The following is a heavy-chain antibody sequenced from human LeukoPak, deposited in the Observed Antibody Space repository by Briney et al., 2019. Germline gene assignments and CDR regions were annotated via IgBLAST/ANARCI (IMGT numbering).Heavy chain of an antibody. CDR2: IYTSGST. V-gene: IGHV4-4*07. D-gene: IGHD3-16*01. Sequence: SETLSLTCTVSGGSISGYYWSWIRQPAGKGLEWIGRIYTSGSTNYNPSLKSRVTMSVDTSKSQCTLKLSSVTAADTAVYYCARVGDYALKDWGQGTLVTVSS. J-gene: IGHJ4*02. CDR1: GGSISGYY. CDR3: ARVGDYALKD.